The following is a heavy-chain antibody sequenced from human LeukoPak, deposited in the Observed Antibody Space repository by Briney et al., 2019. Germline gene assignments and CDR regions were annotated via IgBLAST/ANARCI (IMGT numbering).Heavy chain of an antibody. V-gene: IGHV4-59*01. D-gene: IGHD5-18*01. CDR2: IYYSGSI. CDR3: GRGRGYSYDY. J-gene: IGHJ4*02. Sequence: PSETLSLTCTVSGGSLSSYYWHWIRQPPGKGLEWIGYIYYSGSIKYNPSLKSRVTISGDASKNQISLKPSSVTTADTAVYYCGRGRGYSYDYWGQGTLVTVPS. CDR1: GGSLSSYY.